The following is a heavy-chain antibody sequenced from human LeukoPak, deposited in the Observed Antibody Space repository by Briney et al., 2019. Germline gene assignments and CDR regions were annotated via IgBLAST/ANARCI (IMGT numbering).Heavy chain of an antibody. Sequence: SVKVSCKASGGIFSTSAISWVRQAPGHGLEWMGGISPISETPNYALRFQGRVTIARDESTATAYMELTSLRSDDTAVYYCASGYYYGSSSYYHTGYLDHWAQGTLVTVSS. V-gene: IGHV1-69*05. CDR2: ISPISETP. J-gene: IGHJ4*02. CDR1: GGIFSTSA. CDR3: ASGYYYGSSSYYHTGYLDH. D-gene: IGHD3-10*01.